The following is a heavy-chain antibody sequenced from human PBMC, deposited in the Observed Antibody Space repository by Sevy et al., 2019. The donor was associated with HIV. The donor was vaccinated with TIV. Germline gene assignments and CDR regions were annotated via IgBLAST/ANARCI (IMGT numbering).Heavy chain of an antibody. Sequence: SETLSLTCTVSGGSISSYYWSWIRQPPGKGLEWIGYIYYSGSTNYNPPLKSRVTRSVDTSKNQFSLKLSSVTAADTAVYYCARGGWDSPQWFDPWGQGTLVNVSS. V-gene: IGHV4-59*01. CDR2: IYYSGST. D-gene: IGHD1-26*01. CDR3: ARGGWDSPQWFDP. J-gene: IGHJ5*02. CDR1: GGSISSYY.